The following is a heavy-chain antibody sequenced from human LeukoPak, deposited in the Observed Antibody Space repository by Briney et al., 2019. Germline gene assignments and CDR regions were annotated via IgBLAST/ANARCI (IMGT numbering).Heavy chain of an antibody. J-gene: IGHJ4*02. CDR1: GGSFSGYY. CDR3: AMAAAGIFDY. V-gene: IGHV4-34*01. D-gene: IGHD6-13*01. CDR2: INHSGST. Sequence: PSETLSLTCAVYGGSFSGYYWSWIRQPPGKGLEWIGEINHSGSTNYNPSLKSRVTISVDTSKNQFSLKLSSVTAADTAVYYCAMAAAGIFDYWGQGTLVTVSS.